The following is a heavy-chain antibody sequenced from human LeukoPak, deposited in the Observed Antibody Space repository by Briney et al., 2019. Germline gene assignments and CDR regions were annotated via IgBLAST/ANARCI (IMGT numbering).Heavy chain of an antibody. D-gene: IGHD2-2*01. J-gene: IGHJ3*02. CDR2: INPNSGGT. CDR1: GYTFTGYY. Sequence: ASVKVSCKASGYTFTGYYMHWVRQAPGQGLEWMGWINPNSGGTNYAQKFQGRVTMTRDTSISTAYMELIRLRPDDTAVYYCARDRHQGAFDMWGQGTMVIVSS. CDR3: ARDRHQGAFDM. V-gene: IGHV1-2*02.